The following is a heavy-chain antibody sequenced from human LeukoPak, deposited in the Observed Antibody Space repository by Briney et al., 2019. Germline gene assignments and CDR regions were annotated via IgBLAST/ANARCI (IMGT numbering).Heavy chain of an antibody. J-gene: IGHJ3*02. CDR1: GHTFTSYG. CDR3: ARGPAGTVSFDI. D-gene: IGHD6-13*01. V-gene: IGHV1-18*01. CDR2: ISAYNGNT. Sequence: ASVKVSCKASGHTFTSYGIRWVRQAPGQGLEWMGWISAYNGNTNYAQKLQGRVTMTTDTSTSTAYMELRSLRSDDTAVYYCARGPAGTVSFDIWGQGTMVTVSS.